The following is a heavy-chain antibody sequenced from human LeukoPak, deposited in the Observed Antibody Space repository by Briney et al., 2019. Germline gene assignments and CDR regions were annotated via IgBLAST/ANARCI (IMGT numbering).Heavy chain of an antibody. CDR3: AREAAAGTTSFDY. V-gene: IGHV1-2*02. CDR2: INPNSGGT. Sequence: ASVKVSCKASGYTFTGYYIHWVRQAPGQGLEWVGWINPNSGGTNYAQKFQGRVTMSRDTSTSTVYMELSSLRSEDTAVYYCAREAAAGTTSFDYWGQGTLVTVSS. J-gene: IGHJ4*02. CDR1: GYTFTGYY. D-gene: IGHD6-13*01.